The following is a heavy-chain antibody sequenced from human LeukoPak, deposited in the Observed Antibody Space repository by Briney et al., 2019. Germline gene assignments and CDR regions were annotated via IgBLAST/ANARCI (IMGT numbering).Heavy chain of an antibody. Sequence: SETLSITCTVSGGSLSSFYWSWVRQSPGKGLEWIGFIHNSESTTKDNPSLKSRVTISADTSKNQFSLRLTSVTAADTAVYYCARQTNWFDSWGQGILVTVSS. CDR1: GGSLSSFY. CDR2: IHNSESTT. V-gene: IGHV4-59*08. D-gene: IGHD2-8*01. J-gene: IGHJ5*01. CDR3: ARQTNWFDS.